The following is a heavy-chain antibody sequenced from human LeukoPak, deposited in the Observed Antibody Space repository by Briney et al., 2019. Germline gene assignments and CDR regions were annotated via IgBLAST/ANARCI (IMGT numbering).Heavy chain of an antibody. D-gene: IGHD3-22*01. J-gene: IGHJ4*02. CDR2: IYTSGST. CDR3: ARASPYYDSSGYSLDY. CDR1: GGSISSGSYY. Sequence: SETLSLTCTVSGGSISSGSYYWSWIRQPAGKGLEWIGRIYTSGSTNYNPSLKSRVTISVDTSKNQFSLKLSSVTAADTAVYYCARASPYYDSSGYSLDYWGQGTLVTVSS. V-gene: IGHV4-61*02.